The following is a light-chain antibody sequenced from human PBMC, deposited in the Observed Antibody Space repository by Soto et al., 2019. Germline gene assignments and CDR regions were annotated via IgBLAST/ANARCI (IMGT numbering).Light chain of an antibody. J-gene: IGKJ4*01. Sequence: EIVLTQSPATLSLSPGERATLSCRASQSVSSYLAWYQQKPGQAPRLLIYDASTSATGIPARISGSGSGTDFALTISSLEPEDFAVYYCQQRSNWPSTFGGGTKVEIK. CDR2: DAS. CDR3: QQRSNWPST. V-gene: IGKV3-11*01. CDR1: QSVSSY.